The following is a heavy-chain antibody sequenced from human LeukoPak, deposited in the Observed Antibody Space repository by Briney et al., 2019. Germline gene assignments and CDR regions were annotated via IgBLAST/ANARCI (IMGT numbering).Heavy chain of an antibody. Sequence: GGSLRLSCAASGFTFTTYTMSWVRQAPGKGLEWVSVIYSGGSTYYADSVKGRFTISRHNSKNTLYLQMNSLRAEDTAVYYCARPDYWGQGTLVTVSS. J-gene: IGHJ4*02. CDR3: ARPDY. V-gene: IGHV3-53*04. CDR1: GFTFTTYT. CDR2: IYSGGST.